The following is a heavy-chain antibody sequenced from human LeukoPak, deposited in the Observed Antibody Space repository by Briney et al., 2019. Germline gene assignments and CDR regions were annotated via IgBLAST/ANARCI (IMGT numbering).Heavy chain of an antibody. D-gene: IGHD1-26*01. V-gene: IGHV4-39*01. CDR1: GASVSGSNYY. J-gene: IGHJ4*02. CDR3: AKSGGYGLIDY. CDR2: IYSSGGT. Sequence: SETLSLTCAVSGASVSGSNYYWGWIRQPPGKGLEWIGNIYSSGGTYYNASLQSRVTISIDTSKNQFSLRLNSVTAADTAMYYCAKSGGYGLIDYWGQGTRVTVSS.